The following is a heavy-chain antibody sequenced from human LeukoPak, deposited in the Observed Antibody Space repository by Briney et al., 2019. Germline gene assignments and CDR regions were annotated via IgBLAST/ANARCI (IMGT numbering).Heavy chain of an antibody. D-gene: IGHD6-19*01. V-gene: IGHV3-33*01. CDR1: GFTFSSYG. CDR2: IWYDGSNK. Sequence: GGSLRLSCAASGFTFSSYGMHRVRQAPGKGLEGVAVIWYDGSNKYYADSVKGRFTVSRDNSKNPLYLQMNSLRAEDTAVYYCGGAGGWYVNWFDPWGQGTLVTVSS. J-gene: IGHJ5*02. CDR3: GGAGGWYVNWFDP.